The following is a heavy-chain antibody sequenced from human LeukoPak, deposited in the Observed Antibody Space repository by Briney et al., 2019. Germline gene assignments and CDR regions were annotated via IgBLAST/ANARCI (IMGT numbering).Heavy chain of an antibody. D-gene: IGHD6-6*01. V-gene: IGHV1-69*05. J-gene: IGHJ6*03. CDR2: IIPIFGTA. Sequence: SVKLSCKASGGTFSSYAISWVRQAPGQGLEWMGGIIPIFGTANYAQKFQGRVTITTDESTSTAYMELSSLRSEDTAVYYCARGSSRHYYYYYMDVWGKGTTVTVSS. CDR3: ARGSSRHYYYYYMDV. CDR1: GGTFSSYA.